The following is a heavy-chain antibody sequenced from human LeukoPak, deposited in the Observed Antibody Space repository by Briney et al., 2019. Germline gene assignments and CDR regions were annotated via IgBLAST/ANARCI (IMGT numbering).Heavy chain of an antibody. CDR2: IYAGDSDV. J-gene: IGHJ4*02. D-gene: IGHD4-23*01. CDR1: GYTFSTYW. Sequence: GESLKISCKGSGYTFSTYWIGWVRQMPGKGLEWMGIIYAGDSDVRYSPSFQGQVTISVDKSISTAYLQWSSLKASDTAMYYCARVVVTSGYDCWGQGTLVTVSS. V-gene: IGHV5-51*01. CDR3: ARVVVTSGYDC.